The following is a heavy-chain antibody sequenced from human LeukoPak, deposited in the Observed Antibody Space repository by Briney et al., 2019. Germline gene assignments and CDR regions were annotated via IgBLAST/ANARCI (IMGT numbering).Heavy chain of an antibody. D-gene: IGHD3-22*01. CDR2: ISGSDRTK. CDR3: AKDGNYLDSSGYLIPFDY. V-gene: IGHV3-23*01. CDR1: GFTFSRFA. Sequence: GGPLRLSCEASGFTFSRFAMGWVRQAPGKGLEWVSSISGSDRTKYYAASVKGRFTISRDNSKNILYLQMNSLRADDPALYYCAKDGNYLDSSGYLIPFDYWGLGTLVTVSS. J-gene: IGHJ4*02.